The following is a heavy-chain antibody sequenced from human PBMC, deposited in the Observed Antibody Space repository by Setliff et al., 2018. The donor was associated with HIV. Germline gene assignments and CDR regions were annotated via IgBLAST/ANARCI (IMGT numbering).Heavy chain of an antibody. CDR2: ISSSSRSK. Sequence: PGGSLRLSCEASGFTFSTYSMNWVRQAPGKGLEWVSSISSSSRSKYYADSVKGRFTISRDNAKNSLYLQMNSLTAEDTAVYYCARDVSWRVRTYIEYWGQGALVTVSS. CDR3: ARDVSWRVRTYIEY. J-gene: IGHJ4*02. CDR1: GFTFSTYS. D-gene: IGHD3-3*01. V-gene: IGHV3-21*01.